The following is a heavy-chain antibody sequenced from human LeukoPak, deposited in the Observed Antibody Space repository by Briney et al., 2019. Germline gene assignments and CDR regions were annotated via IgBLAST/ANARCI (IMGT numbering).Heavy chain of an antibody. J-gene: IGHJ4*02. CDR3: ARDSALAQAVMFDY. CDR1: GDSISYFY. Sequence: PSETLSLTCSVSGDSISYFYWSWIRQAAGKGLEWIGRTSSSGNTDYNASLKSRVTMSVDTSKNQLSLKVISVTAADTAVYYCARDSALAQAVMFDYWGQGTLVTVSS. CDR2: TSSSGNT. D-gene: IGHD6-19*01. V-gene: IGHV4-4*07.